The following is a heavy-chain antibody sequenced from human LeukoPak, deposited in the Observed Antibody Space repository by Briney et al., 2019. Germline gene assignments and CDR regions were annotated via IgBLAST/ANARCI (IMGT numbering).Heavy chain of an antibody. CDR3: ARVGSGDFDY. J-gene: IGHJ4*02. V-gene: IGHV4-34*01. Sequence: SETLSLTCAVNGDSLSGYFWSWFRQPPGKGLEWIGVLSESGGTNYNAALRSRVAISVDTSKNQFSLILNSVTAADTAVYYCARVGSGDFDYWGRGTLVTVSS. CDR2: LSESGGT. D-gene: IGHD3-10*01. CDR1: GDSLSGYF.